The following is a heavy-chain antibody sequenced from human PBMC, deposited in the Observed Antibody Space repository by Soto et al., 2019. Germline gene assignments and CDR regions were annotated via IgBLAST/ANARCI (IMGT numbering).Heavy chain of an antibody. CDR1: GDSVSSSSYY. CDR3: ASGLGYKA. V-gene: IGHV4-31*01. Sequence: QVQLQESGPGLVKPSQTLSLTCTVSGDSVSSSSYYWSWIRQHPGKGLEWIGYIHHSGTTYYNPSLKSLITLSVDTSKTQFSLRLSSVTAADTAVYYCASGLGYKAWGQGTLVTVSS. CDR2: IHHSGTT. D-gene: IGHD5-12*01. J-gene: IGHJ5*02.